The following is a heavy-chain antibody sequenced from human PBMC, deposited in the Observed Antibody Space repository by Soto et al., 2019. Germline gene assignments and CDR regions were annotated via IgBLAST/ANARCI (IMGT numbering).Heavy chain of an antibody. D-gene: IGHD3-10*01. J-gene: IGHJ4*02. CDR2: MNANSGNT. CDR3: ARRGRVTMVRGVMGY. CDR1: GYTFTSYG. V-gene: IGHV1-8*02. Sequence: GASVKVSCKASGYTFTSYGISWVRQAPGQGLEWMGWMNANSGNTGYAQKFQGRVTMTRNTSISTAYMELSSLRSEDTAVYYCARRGRVTMVRGVMGYWGQGTLVTVSS.